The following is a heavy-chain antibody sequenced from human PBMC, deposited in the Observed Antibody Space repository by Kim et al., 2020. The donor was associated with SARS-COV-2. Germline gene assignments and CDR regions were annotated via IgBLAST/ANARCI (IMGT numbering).Heavy chain of an antibody. J-gene: IGHJ4*02. CDR2: ISWNSGSI. D-gene: IGHD3-10*01. V-gene: IGHV3-9*01. CDR3: APHPMVRGPD. CDR1: GFTFDDYA. Sequence: GGSLRLSCAASGFTFDDYAMHWVRQAPGKGLEWVSGISWNSGSIGYADSVKGRFTISRDNAKNSLYLQMNSLRAEDTALYYCAPHPMVRGPDWGQGTLVTVSS.